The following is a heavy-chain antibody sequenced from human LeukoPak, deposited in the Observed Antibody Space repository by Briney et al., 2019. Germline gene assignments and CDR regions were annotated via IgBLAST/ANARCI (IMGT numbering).Heavy chain of an antibody. Sequence: GASVKVSCKASVGTFSSYAISWVRQAPGQGLEWMGRIIPIFGTANYAQKFQGRVTITTDESTSKSYMEQSSMRSAETAVYYCARTGTVDTDMNYMDVWGKGTTVTVSS. D-gene: IGHD5-18*01. CDR2: IIPIFGTA. CDR1: VGTFSSYA. V-gene: IGHV1-69*05. J-gene: IGHJ6*03. CDR3: ARTGTVDTDMNYMDV.